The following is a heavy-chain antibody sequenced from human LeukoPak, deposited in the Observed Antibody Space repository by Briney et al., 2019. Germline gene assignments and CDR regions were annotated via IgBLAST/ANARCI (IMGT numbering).Heavy chain of an antibody. Sequence: GGSLRLSCAVSGFTFSSYSMNWVRQAPGKWLEWVSPISSGSSYIYYVDSVKGRFTISRDNAKNSLYLQMNSLRAEDTAVYYCARGVVSIAARPPYFDYWGQGTLVTVSS. J-gene: IGHJ4*02. V-gene: IGHV3-21*01. D-gene: IGHD6-6*01. CDR3: ARGVVSIAARPPYFDY. CDR1: GFTFSSYS. CDR2: ISSGSSYI.